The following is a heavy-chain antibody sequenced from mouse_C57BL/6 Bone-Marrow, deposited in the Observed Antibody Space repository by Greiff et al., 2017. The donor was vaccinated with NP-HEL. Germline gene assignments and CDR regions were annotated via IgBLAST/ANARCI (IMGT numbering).Heavy chain of an antibody. CDR2: IHPNSGST. J-gene: IGHJ2*01. D-gene: IGHD1-1*01. CDR3: ARETTVVPYYFDY. Sequence: VKLQQPGAELVKPGASVKLSCKASGYTFTSYWMHWVKQRPGQGLEWIGMIHPNSGSTNYNEKFKSKATLTVDKSSSTAYMQLSSLTSEDSAVYYCARETTVVPYYFDYWGQGTTLTVSS. CDR1: GYTFTSYW. V-gene: IGHV1-64*01.